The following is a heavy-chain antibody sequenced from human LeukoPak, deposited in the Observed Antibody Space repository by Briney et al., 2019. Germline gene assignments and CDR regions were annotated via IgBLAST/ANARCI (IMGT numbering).Heavy chain of an antibody. D-gene: IGHD5-24*01. CDR2: ISSSGGTT. V-gene: IGHV3-23*01. J-gene: IGHJ4*02. CDR3: AKDRNAWPTNFDS. CDR1: GFTFSTYA. Sequence: GGPLRLSCAASGFTFSTYAVNWVRQAPGKGLEWVSAISSSGGTTYYADSVNGRFSISSDNYKNTLYLRMNSLRAEDTAIYYCAKDRNAWPTNFDSWGQGTLVTVSA.